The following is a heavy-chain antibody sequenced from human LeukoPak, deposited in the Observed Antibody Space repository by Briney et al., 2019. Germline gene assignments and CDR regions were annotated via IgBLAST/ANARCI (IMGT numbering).Heavy chain of an antibody. CDR1: GFTFSSYA. J-gene: IGHJ4*03. D-gene: IGHD4-17*01. CDR2: ISGSGGST. V-gene: IGHV3-23*01. Sequence: GGSLRLSCAASGFTFSSYAMSWVRQAPGKGLEWVSAISGSGGSTYYADSVKGRFTISRDNSKNTLYLQMNSLRAEDTAVYYCAKDQGRRMTTVTKIDYWGQGTTVTVSS. CDR3: AKDQGRRMTTVTKIDY.